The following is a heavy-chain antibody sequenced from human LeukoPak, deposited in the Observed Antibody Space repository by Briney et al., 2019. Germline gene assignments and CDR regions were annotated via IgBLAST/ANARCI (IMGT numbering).Heavy chain of an antibody. CDR3: ARKSGSSGYPFDY. V-gene: IGHV3-48*01. J-gene: IGHJ4*02. Sequence: GGSLRLSCAASGFAFSSYSMNWVRQAPGKGLEWVSYITSSSSAIYYADSVKGRFTISRDNAKNSLYLQMNSLRAEDTAVYYCARKSGSSGYPFDYWGQGTAVTVSS. CDR1: GFAFSSYS. D-gene: IGHD3-22*01. CDR2: ITSSSSAI.